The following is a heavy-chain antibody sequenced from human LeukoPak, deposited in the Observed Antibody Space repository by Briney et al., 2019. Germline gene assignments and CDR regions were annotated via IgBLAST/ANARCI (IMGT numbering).Heavy chain of an antibody. D-gene: IGHD5-12*01. Sequence: GESLKISCKGSGYSFTSYWIGWVRQMPGKGLEWMGIIYPGDSDTRYSPSFQGPVPISADKSISTAYLQWSSLKASDTTMYYSARLHDYRLDYWGQGTLVTVSS. J-gene: IGHJ4*02. V-gene: IGHV5-51*01. CDR3: ARLHDYRLDY. CDR1: GYSFTSYW. CDR2: IYPGDSDT.